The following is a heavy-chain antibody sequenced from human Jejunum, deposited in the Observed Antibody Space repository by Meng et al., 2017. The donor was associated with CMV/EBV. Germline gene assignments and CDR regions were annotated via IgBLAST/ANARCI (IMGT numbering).Heavy chain of an antibody. D-gene: IGHD2-2*01. CDR2: IKSDGSEE. CDR3: ARDCSTSCPFQPRGDY. J-gene: IGHJ4*02. Sequence: GFSFSSYWMSWDRQAPGKGLEWVATIKSDGSEEHYVDSVRGRFTISRDNAKNSLHLQIDSLRAEDTAVYHCARDCSTSCPFQPRGDYWGQGTLVTVSS. V-gene: IGHV3-7*01. CDR1: GFSFSSYW.